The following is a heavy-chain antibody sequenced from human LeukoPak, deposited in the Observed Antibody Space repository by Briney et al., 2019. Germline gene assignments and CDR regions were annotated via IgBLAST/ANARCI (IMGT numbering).Heavy chain of an antibody. CDR3: ARQSGDIVVVVAATDWFDP. D-gene: IGHD2-15*01. J-gene: IGHJ5*02. Sequence: PSETLSLTCTVSGGSISHYYWSWIRQPPGKGLECIGYISYSGGTNYNPSPKSRVTISVDTSKNQFSLNLSSVTAADTAVYYCARQSGDIVVVVAATDWFDPWGQGTLATVSS. CDR1: GGSISHYY. CDR2: ISYSGGT. V-gene: IGHV4-59*08.